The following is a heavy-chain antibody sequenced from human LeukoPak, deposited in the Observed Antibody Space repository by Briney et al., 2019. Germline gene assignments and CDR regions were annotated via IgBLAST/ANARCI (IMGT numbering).Heavy chain of an antibody. CDR3: AREEYGDKPPSLKDY. V-gene: IGHV4-34*01. J-gene: IGHJ4*02. D-gene: IGHD4-17*01. CDR1: GGSFSGYY. Sequence: SETLSLTCAVYGGSFSGYYWSWIRQPPGKGLEWIGEINRSGSTNYNPSLKSRVTISVDTSKNQFSLKLSSVTAADTAVYYCAREEYGDKPPSLKDYWGQGTLVTVSS. CDR2: INRSGST.